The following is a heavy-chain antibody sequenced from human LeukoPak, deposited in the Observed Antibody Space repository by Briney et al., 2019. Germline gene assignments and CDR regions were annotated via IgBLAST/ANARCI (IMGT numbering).Heavy chain of an antibody. CDR3: AKVQARPNITPNCFDY. CDR2: ISSSGSTI. D-gene: IGHD2/OR15-2a*01. J-gene: IGHJ4*02. Sequence: PGGSLRLSCAASGFTFSSYEMNWVRRAPGKGLEWVSYISSSGSTIKYRDSVKGRFTISRDNAKNSLYLQMNSLRAEDTAVYYCAKVQARPNITPNCFDYWGQGTLVTVSS. V-gene: IGHV3-48*03. CDR1: GFTFSSYE.